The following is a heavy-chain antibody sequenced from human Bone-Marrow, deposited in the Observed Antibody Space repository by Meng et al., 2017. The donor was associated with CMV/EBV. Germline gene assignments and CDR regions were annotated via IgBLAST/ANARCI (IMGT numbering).Heavy chain of an antibody. CDR1: GYTFTGYY. CDR2: INPNSGGT. CDR3: AIDCSSTSCYTGRGYYYYYGMDV. V-gene: IGHV1-2*02. J-gene: IGHJ6*02. D-gene: IGHD2-2*02. Sequence: ASVKVSCKASGYTFTGYYMHWVRQAPGQGLEWMGWINPNSGGTNYAQKFQGRVTMTRDTSISTAYMVLSRLRSDDTAVYYCAIDCSSTSCYTGRGYYYYYGMDVWAQGTTVTVSS.